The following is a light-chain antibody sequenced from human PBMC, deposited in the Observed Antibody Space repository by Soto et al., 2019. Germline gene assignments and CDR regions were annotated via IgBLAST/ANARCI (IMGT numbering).Light chain of an antibody. CDR1: QSVSSN. CDR2: DAS. Sequence: ENVLTQSPATLSLSPGEIATLSFRASQSVSSNLAWYQQKPGQAPRLLIYDASKRATGIPARFSGSGSGTDFTLTISSLQPEDFAVYYCHQRSNWPPTFGGGTKVDIK. V-gene: IGKV3-11*01. CDR3: HQRSNWPPT. J-gene: IGKJ4*01.